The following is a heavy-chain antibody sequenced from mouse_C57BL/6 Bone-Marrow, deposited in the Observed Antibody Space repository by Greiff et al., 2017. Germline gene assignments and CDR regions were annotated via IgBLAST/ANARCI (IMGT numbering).Heavy chain of an antibody. D-gene: IGHD1-1*01. V-gene: IGHV1-26*01. CDR1: GYTFTDYY. CDR2: INPNNGGT. Sequence: EVQLQQSGPELVKPGASVKISCKASGYTFTDYYMNWVKQSHGKSLEWIGGINPNNGGTSYNQKVKGKATLTVDQSSSTAYMELRNLTSEDSAVYYCARYYYGSSWYFDYWGQGTTLTVSS. CDR3: ARYYYGSSWYFDY. J-gene: IGHJ2*01.